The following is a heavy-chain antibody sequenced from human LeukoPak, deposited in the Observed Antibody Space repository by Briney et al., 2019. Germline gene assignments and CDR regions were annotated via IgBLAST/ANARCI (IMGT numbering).Heavy chain of an antibody. J-gene: IGHJ4*02. CDR2: ISGSGGST. Sequence: GGSLRLSCAASGFTFSSYAISWVRQAPGKGLEWVSAISGSGGSTYYADSVKGRFTISRDNSKNTLYLQMNSLRAEDTAVYYCAKTLHYGHYGKFDYWGQGTLVTVSS. D-gene: IGHD4-17*01. CDR1: GFTFSSYA. CDR3: AKTLHYGHYGKFDY. V-gene: IGHV3-23*01.